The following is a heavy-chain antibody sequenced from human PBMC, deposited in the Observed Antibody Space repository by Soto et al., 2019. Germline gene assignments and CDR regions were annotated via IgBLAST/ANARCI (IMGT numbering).Heavy chain of an antibody. V-gene: IGHV5-51*03. CDR1: GYSFTSYW. D-gene: IGHD6-19*01. Sequence: EVQLVQSGAEVKKPGESLKISCKGSGYSFTSYWIGWVRQMPGKGLEWMGFIYPGDSDIRYIPSFQGQVTISADKSISTAYLQWTSLKASDTAMYYCARETRAVAGRGAFDPWGQGTLVTVSS. CDR3: ARETRAVAGRGAFDP. J-gene: IGHJ5*02. CDR2: IYPGDSDI.